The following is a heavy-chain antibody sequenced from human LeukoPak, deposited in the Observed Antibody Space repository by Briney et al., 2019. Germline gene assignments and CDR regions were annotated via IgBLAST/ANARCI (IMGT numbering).Heavy chain of an antibody. CDR1: GFTFSSYG. D-gene: IGHD2-15*01. CDR3: ARVLRYCSGGNCYSGGLGYMDV. Sequence: GGSLRLSCAASGFTFSSYGMSWVRQAPGKGLEWVSAISGSGGSTYYADSVKGRFTISRDNAKNSLFLQMNRLRAEDTAVYYCARVLRYCSGGNCYSGGLGYMDVWGKGTTVTISS. J-gene: IGHJ6*03. CDR2: ISGSGGST. V-gene: IGHV3-23*01.